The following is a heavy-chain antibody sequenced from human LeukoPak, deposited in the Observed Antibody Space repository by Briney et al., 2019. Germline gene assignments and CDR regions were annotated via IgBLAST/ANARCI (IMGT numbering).Heavy chain of an antibody. CDR3: ARDSRITMIMGYEDY. CDR1: GFTFNTYT. V-gene: IGHV3-21*04. D-gene: IGHD3-22*01. J-gene: IGHJ4*02. Sequence: GGSLRLSCAASGFTFNTYTMNGVRQAPGKGLEWVSSISTSSSYIYYADSVKGRFTISRDNAKNSLYLQMNSLRAEDTAIYYCARDSRITMIMGYEDYWGQGTLVTVSS. CDR2: ISTSSSYI.